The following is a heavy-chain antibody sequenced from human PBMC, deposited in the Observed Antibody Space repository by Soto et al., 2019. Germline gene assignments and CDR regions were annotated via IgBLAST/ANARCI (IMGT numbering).Heavy chain of an antibody. D-gene: IGHD2-21*02. CDR3: ARSGDSFYFDY. J-gene: IGHJ4*02. CDR2: TYYSGST. V-gene: IGHV4-31*03. CDR1: GGSISGGGYY. Sequence: PSETLSLTYTVSGGSISGGGYYWSWIRQHPGKGLEWIGYTYYSGSTYYNPSLKSRVTISVDTSKNQFSLKLSSVTAADTAVYYCARSGDSFYFDYWGQGTLVTVSS.